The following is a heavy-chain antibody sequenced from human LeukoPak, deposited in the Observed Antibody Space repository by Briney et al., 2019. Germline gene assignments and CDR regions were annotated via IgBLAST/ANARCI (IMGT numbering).Heavy chain of an antibody. V-gene: IGHV3-21*01. CDR3: ARDPWQQLVRCPLGY. CDR1: GFTFSSYS. D-gene: IGHD6-13*01. Sequence: GGSLRLSCAASGFTFSSYSMNWVRQAPGKGLEWVSSISSSSSYIYYADSVKGRFTISRDNAKNSLYLQMNSLRAEDTAVYYCARDPWQQLVRCPLGYWGQGTLVTVSS. J-gene: IGHJ4*02. CDR2: ISSSSSYI.